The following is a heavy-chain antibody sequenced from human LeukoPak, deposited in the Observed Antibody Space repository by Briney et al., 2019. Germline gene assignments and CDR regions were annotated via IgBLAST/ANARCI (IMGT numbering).Heavy chain of an antibody. D-gene: IGHD3-9*01. CDR1: GFTFSSYG. V-gene: IGHV3-30*03. Sequence: GGSLRLSCAASGFTFSSYGMHWVRQAPGKGLEWVAVISYDGSNKYYADSVKGRFTISRDNSKNTLYLQMNSLRAEDTAVYYCARDELRYFDWLSPRSYFDYWGQGTLVTVSS. J-gene: IGHJ4*02. CDR3: ARDELRYFDWLSPRSYFDY. CDR2: ISYDGSNK.